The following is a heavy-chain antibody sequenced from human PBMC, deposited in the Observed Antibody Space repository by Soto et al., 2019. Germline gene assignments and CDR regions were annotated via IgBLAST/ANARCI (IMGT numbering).Heavy chain of an antibody. Sequence: SETLSLTCIASGDSISSSSYSWAWIRQPPGKGLEWIGTIYYVVNTYYNPSLKSRVTISVDTSKNQFSLKLSSVTAADTAVYYCARQLIYWRQGTLVTVSS. D-gene: IGHD2-21*01. J-gene: IGHJ4*02. CDR1: GDSISSSSYS. CDR2: IYYVVNT. CDR3: ARQLIY. V-gene: IGHV4-39*01.